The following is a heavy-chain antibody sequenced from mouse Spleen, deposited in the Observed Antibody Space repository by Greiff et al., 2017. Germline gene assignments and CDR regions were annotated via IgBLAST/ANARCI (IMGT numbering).Heavy chain of an antibody. V-gene: IGHV1-85*01. Sequence: VQLQQSGPELVKPGASVKLSCKASGYTFTSYDINWVKQRPGQGLEWIGWIYPRDGSTKYNEKFKGKATLTVDTSSSTAYMELHSLTSEDSAVYFCAREGFTTATGFAYWGQGTLVTVSA. CDR2: IYPRDGST. CDR1: GYTFTSYD. CDR3: AREGFTTATGFAY. D-gene: IGHD1-2*01. J-gene: IGHJ3*01.